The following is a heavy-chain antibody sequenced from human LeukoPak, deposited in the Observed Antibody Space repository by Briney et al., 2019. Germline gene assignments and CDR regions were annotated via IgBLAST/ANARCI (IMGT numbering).Heavy chain of an antibody. Sequence: GGSLRLSCAASGFTFSSYTMSWVRQAPGKGLEWVSTITTSDGNTYYADSVKGRFTVSRDNSKNTLFLQINSLRAEDTAVYYCAKDGGLWVSAHWGDSWGRGTLVTVSS. J-gene: IGHJ4*02. D-gene: IGHD7-27*01. V-gene: IGHV3-23*01. CDR1: GFTFSSYT. CDR2: ITTSDGNT. CDR3: AKDGGLWVSAHWGDS.